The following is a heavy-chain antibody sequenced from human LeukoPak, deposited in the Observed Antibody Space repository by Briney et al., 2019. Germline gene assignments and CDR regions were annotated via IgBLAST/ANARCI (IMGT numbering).Heavy chain of an antibody. CDR2: ISSGSIYI. Sequence: PGGSLRLSCPASGFTFSTYTMHWVRQAPGKGLEWVSSISSGSIYIFYADSVRGRFTISRDDAKNSVYLQMNSLRAEDTAMYYCARGLAVTGPADTYWGQGTRVTVSS. CDR1: GFTFSTYT. D-gene: IGHD6-19*01. V-gene: IGHV3-21*01. J-gene: IGHJ4*02. CDR3: ARGLAVTGPADTY.